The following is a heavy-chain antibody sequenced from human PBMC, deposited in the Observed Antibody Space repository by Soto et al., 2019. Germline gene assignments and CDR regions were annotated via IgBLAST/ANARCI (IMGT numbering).Heavy chain of an antibody. CDR2: IYNNGDT. V-gene: IGHV4-30-2*01. J-gene: IGHJ4*02. Sequence: SETLSLTCAVSGASLSRGTYSWSWIQQPPGKALEWIGFIYNNGDTYYNPSLKSRVTILVDRSKNQSSLKLTSMTAADTAVYYCDRDYRTSAGRHFDYWGQGIQVTVSS. CDR1: GASLSRGTYS. CDR3: DRDYRTSAGRHFDY. D-gene: IGHD3-16*02.